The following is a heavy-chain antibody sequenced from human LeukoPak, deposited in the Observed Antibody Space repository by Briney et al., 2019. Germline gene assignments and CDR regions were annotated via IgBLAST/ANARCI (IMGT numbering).Heavy chain of an antibody. J-gene: IGHJ3*02. V-gene: IGHV5-10-1*01. CDR3: ARHDIVVVPAAIDAFDI. Sequence: GESLKISCKGSGYSFTSYWISWVRQMPGKGLEWMGRIDPSDSYTNYSPSFQGHVTISADKSISTAYLQWSSLKASDTAMYYCARHDIVVVPAAIDAFDIWGQGTMVTASS. D-gene: IGHD2-2*01. CDR2: IDPSDSYT. CDR1: GYSFTSYW.